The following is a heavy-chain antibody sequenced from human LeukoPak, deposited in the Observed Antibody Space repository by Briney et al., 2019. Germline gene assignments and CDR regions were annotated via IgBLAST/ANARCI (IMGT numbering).Heavy chain of an antibody. CDR1: GFTFSDYY. V-gene: IGHV3-11*04. CDR3: AGDDGFSCYSY. CDR2: ISSSGSTI. D-gene: IGHD3/OR15-3a*01. J-gene: IGHJ4*02. Sequence: GGSLRLSCAASGFTFSDYYMSWIRQAPGKGLEWVSYISSSGSTIYYADSVKGRFTISRDNAKNSLYLQMNSLTAEDTAVYYCAGDDGFSCYSYWGQGTLVTVSS.